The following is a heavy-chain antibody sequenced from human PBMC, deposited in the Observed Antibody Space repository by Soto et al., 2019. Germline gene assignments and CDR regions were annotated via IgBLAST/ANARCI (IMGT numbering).Heavy chain of an antibody. J-gene: IGHJ4*02. V-gene: IGHV2-26*01. Sequence: QVTLKASGPVLVKPTETLTLTCTVSGFSLSNARMGVSWIRQPPGKALEWLAHIFSNDEKYFSTSLKCRLTISKDTSKSQVVLTMTNMDCVDTATYYCARSEAYYDFWSGYYLLHFYYWCQGTLVTVSS. CDR1: GFSLSNARMG. CDR3: ARSEAYYDFWSGYYLLHFYY. CDR2: IFSNDEK. D-gene: IGHD3-3*01.